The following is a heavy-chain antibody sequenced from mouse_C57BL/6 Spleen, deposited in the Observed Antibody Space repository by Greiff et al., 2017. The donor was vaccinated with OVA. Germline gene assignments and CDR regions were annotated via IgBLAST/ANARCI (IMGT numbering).Heavy chain of an antibody. CDR2: INPNNGGT. CDR1: GYTFTDYN. Sequence: VQLKESGPELVKPGASVKMSCKASGYTFTDYNMHWVKQSHGKSLEWIGYINPNNGGTSYNQKFKGKATLTVNKSSSTAYMELRSLTSEDSAVYYCARSQRGIFMDYWGQGTSVTVSS. CDR3: ARSQRGIFMDY. V-gene: IGHV1-22*01. J-gene: IGHJ4*01.